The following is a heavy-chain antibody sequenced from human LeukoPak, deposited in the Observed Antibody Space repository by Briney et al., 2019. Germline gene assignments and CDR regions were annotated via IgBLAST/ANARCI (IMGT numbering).Heavy chain of an antibody. CDR3: ARGAPLYDSSGYPEDY. CDR2: INHSGST. Sequence: PSETLSLTCAVYGGSFSGYYWSWIRQPPGKGLEWIGEINHSGSTNYNPSLKSRVTISVDTSKNQFSLKLSSVTAADTAVYYCARGAPLYDSSGYPEDYWGQGTLVTVSS. V-gene: IGHV4-34*01. D-gene: IGHD3-22*01. CDR1: GGSFSGYY. J-gene: IGHJ4*02.